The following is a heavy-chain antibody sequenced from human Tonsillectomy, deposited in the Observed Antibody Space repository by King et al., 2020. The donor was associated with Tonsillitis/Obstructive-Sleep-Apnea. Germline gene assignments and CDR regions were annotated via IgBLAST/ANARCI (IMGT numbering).Heavy chain of an antibody. CDR3: AGQIAARPFDFDY. J-gene: IGHJ4*02. Sequence: QLQESGPGLVKPSETLSLTCTVSGGSISNYYWSWIRQPPGKGLEWIGFIYYSGSTNYNPSLKSRVTISIDTSKNQFSLNLRSVTAADTAVYYCAGQIAARPFDFDYWGQGTLVTVSS. V-gene: IGHV4-59*01. D-gene: IGHD6-6*01. CDR1: GGSISNYY. CDR2: IYYSGST.